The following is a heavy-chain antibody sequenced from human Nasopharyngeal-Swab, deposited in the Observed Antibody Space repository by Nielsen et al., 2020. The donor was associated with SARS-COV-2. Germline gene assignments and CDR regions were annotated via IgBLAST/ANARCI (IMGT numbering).Heavy chain of an antibody. V-gene: IGHV4-39*07. CDR2: IYYSGST. D-gene: IGHD6-13*01. Sequence: SETLSLTCTVSGSSISSSSYYWGWIRQPPGKGLEWIGSIYYSGSTYYNPSLKSRVTISVDTSKNQFSLKLSSVTAADTAVYYCVGSSWYGDYYYYYGMDVWGQGTTVTVSS. J-gene: IGHJ6*02. CDR1: GSSISSSSYY. CDR3: VGSSWYGDYYYYYGMDV.